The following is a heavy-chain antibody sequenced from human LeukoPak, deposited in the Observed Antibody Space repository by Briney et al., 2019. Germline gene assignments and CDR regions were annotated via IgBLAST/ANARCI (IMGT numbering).Heavy chain of an antibody. V-gene: IGHV3-33*01. CDR2: IWYDGSNK. CDR1: GFTFSSYG. J-gene: IGHJ5*02. Sequence: PGGSLRLSCAAPGFTFSSYGMHWVRQAPGKGLEWVAVIWYDGSNKYYADSVKGRFTISRDNSKNTLYLQMNSLRAEDTAVYYCARDKRSGSYYNVDWFDPWGQGTLVTVSS. D-gene: IGHD3-10*01. CDR3: ARDKRSGSYYNVDWFDP.